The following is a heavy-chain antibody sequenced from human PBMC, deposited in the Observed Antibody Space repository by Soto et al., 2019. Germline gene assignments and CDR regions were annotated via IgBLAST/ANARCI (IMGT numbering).Heavy chain of an antibody. CDR1: GYIFTGFG. V-gene: IGHV1-18*04. CDR3: ARDSVDWTTAWDYYGMDV. CDR2: VSAKNDT. J-gene: IGHJ6*02. D-gene: IGHD3-9*01. Sequence: KVSCKASGYIFTGFGISWVRRAPGQGLEWMGWVSAKNDTNYAQKFQDRVTMTTDTSTNTAYMDLRSLRSDDTAVYYCARDSVDWTTAWDYYGMDVWGQGTTVTVSS.